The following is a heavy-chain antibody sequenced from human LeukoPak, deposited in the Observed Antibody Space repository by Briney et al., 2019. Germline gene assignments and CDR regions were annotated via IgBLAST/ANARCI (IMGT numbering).Heavy chain of an antibody. Sequence: PGGSLRLSCAASGFTVSSNYMSWVRQAPGKGLEWVSVIYSGGSTYYADSVKGRFTISRDNSKNTLYLQMNSLRAEDTAVYYCAREIQQGHRGINWFDPWGQGTLVTVSS. CDR1: GFTVSSNY. D-gene: IGHD6-19*01. V-gene: IGHV3-53*01. CDR2: IYSGGST. CDR3: AREIQQGHRGINWFDP. J-gene: IGHJ5*02.